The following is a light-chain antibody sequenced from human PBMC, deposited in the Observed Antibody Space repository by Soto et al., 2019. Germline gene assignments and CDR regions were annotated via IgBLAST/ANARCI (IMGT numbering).Light chain of an antibody. CDR2: EVS. CDR1: SSDVGDYNH. Sequence: SARTQPPSVSGSPGQSVTISCTGTSSDVGDYNHVSWYQQSPGTVPKLIIYEVSSRPSGVPDRFSGSKSGNTASLTISGLQAEDEADYYCNLYTSSNTYVFGTGTKVTVL. J-gene: IGLJ1*01. CDR3: NLYTSSNTYV. V-gene: IGLV2-18*01.